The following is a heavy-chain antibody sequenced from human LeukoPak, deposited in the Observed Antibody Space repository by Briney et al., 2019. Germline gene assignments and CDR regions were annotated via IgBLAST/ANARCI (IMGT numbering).Heavy chain of an antibody. V-gene: IGHV3-23*01. Sequence: GGPLRLSCAASGFAFSRYGIVWVRQAPGRGLEGVSGISGSGGNTYYGDSVKGRFTIYRDNSKNTVYLQMNSLRAEDTAVYYCAKAQGYLDYWGQGTLATVSS. CDR2: ISGSGGNT. CDR1: GFAFSRYG. J-gene: IGHJ4*02. CDR3: AKAQGYLDY.